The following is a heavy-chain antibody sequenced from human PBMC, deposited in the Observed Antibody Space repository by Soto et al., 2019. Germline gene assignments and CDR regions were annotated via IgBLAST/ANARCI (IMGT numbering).Heavy chain of an antibody. CDR2: IKHDGSVK. Sequence: GGSLRLSCEASGFTVSGYWMSWVRQAPGKGLEWVADIKHDGSVKFYVDSVKGRFTISRDNAKKLLYLQMSGLRAEDTALYYCARAPYINAWYRFDLWGQGTLVTVSS. J-gene: IGHJ4*02. CDR3: ARAPYINAWYRFDL. CDR1: GFTVSGYW. D-gene: IGHD6-13*01. V-gene: IGHV3-7*03.